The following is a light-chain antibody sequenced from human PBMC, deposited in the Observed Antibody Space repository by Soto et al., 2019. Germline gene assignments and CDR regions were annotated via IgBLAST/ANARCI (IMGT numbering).Light chain of an antibody. Sequence: QSALTQPASVSGSPGQSITISCTGSNSVVLSYNLVSWYQHHPGKVPKLLIYEVDKRPSGVPDRFSGSKSGNTASLTVSGLQAEDEADYYCTSYATGDTFPFGGGTKLTVL. V-gene: IGLV2-14*02. J-gene: IGLJ2*01. CDR3: TSYATGDTFP. CDR2: EVD. CDR1: NSVVLSYNL.